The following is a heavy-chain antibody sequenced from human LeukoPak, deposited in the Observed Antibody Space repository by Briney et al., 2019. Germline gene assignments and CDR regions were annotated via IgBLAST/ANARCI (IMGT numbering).Heavy chain of an antibody. Sequence: ASVKVSCKVSGYTFTSYDINWVRQATGQGLEWMGWINPNSGNTGYAQKFQGRVTMTRNTSISTAYMELSSLRSDDTAVYYCARSAWFGENAFDIWGQGTMVTVSS. CDR3: ARSAWFGENAFDI. D-gene: IGHD3-10*01. V-gene: IGHV1-8*01. J-gene: IGHJ3*02. CDR2: INPNSGNT. CDR1: GYTFTSYD.